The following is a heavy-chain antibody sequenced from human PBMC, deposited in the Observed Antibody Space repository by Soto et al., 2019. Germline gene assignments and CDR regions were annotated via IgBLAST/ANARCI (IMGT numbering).Heavy chain of an antibody. V-gene: IGHV1-8*01. CDR1: GYTSTSYD. CDR3: ARFPLPNYYYYMDV. CDR2: MNPNSGNT. J-gene: IGHJ6*03. Sequence: GASVKVSCKASGYTSTSYDINWVRQATGQGLEWMGWMNPNSGNTGYAQKFQGRVTMTRNTSISTAYMELSSLRSEDTAVYYCARFPLPNYYYYMDVWGKGTTVTVSS.